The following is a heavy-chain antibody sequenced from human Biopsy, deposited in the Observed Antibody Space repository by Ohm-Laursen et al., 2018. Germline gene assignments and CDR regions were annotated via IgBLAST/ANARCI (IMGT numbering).Heavy chain of an antibody. J-gene: IGHJ4*02. CDR2: MTPKTGKT. Sequence: ASVKVSCKASGYTFTDYDINWVRQASGQGLEWVGWMTPKTGKTGYTQKLHGRLTMTRDTSTSTAYMELSSLRSEDTAIYYCARGGYDYDYWGQGTLVTVSS. V-gene: IGHV1-8*01. CDR3: ARGGYDYDY. CDR1: GYTFTDYD. D-gene: IGHD5-12*01.